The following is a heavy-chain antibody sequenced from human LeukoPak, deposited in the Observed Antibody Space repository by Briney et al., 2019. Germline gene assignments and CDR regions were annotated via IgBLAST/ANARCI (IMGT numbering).Heavy chain of an antibody. Sequence: GGSPRLSSAASGFTFCSYAMHWGRQAPGKGQEGVAVISYDGSNKYYADSVKGRFTISRDNSKNTLYLQMNSLRAEDTAVYYCARDGLPARYLSYYYCYMDVWGKGTTVTVSS. CDR3: ARDGLPARYLSYYYCYMDV. CDR2: ISYDGSNK. D-gene: IGHD3-9*01. CDR1: GFTFCSYA. V-gene: IGHV3-30*04. J-gene: IGHJ6*03.